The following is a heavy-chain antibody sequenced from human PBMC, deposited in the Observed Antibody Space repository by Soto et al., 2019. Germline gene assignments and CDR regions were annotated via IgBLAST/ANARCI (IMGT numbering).Heavy chain of an antibody. J-gene: IGHJ3*02. CDR3: AADYYDSSGYEGDFDI. CDR2: IIPIFGTA. V-gene: IGHV1-69*01. D-gene: IGHD3-22*01. CDR1: GGTFSSYA. Sequence: QVQLVQSGAEVKKPGSSVKVSCKASGGTFSSYAISWVRQAPGQGLEWMGGIIPIFGTANYAQKFQGRVTITADESTSTAYMELSSLRSEHTAVYYCAADYYDSSGYEGDFDIWGQGTMVTVSS.